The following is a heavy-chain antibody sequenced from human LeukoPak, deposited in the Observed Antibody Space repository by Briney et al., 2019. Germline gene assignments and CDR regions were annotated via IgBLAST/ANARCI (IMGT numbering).Heavy chain of an antibody. CDR3: ARVGYSSSWIDY. CDR2: IYDSGST. Sequence: SETLSLTCTVSGGSVSSGSYYWSWIRQPPGKGLEWIGYIYDSGSTNYNPSLKSRVTISVDTSKNQFSLKLSSVTAADTAVYYCARVGYSSSWIDYWGQGTLVTVSS. J-gene: IGHJ4*02. V-gene: IGHV4-61*01. CDR1: GGSVSSGSYY. D-gene: IGHD6-13*01.